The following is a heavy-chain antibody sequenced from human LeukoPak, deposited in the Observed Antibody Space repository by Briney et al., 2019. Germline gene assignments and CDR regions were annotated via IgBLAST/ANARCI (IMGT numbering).Heavy chain of an antibody. D-gene: IGHD3-22*01. CDR2: ISSSGSTI. CDR3: ARDLSPYYYDSSGIDAFDI. V-gene: IGHV3-11*01. Sequence: GESMRLSCAASGFTFSDYYMSWIRQAPGKGLEWVSYISSSGSTIYYADSVKGRFTISRDNAKNSLYLQMNSLRAEDTAVYYCARDLSPYYYDSSGIDAFDIWGQGTMVTVSS. J-gene: IGHJ3*02. CDR1: GFTFSDYY.